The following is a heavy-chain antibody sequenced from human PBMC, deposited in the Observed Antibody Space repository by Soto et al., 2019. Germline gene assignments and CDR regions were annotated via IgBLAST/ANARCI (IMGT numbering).Heavy chain of an antibody. CDR1: GFSLSDPTMG. D-gene: IGHD3-9*01. J-gene: IGHJ4*02. CDR3: ARIVRPGLVFTFDS. Sequence: QVTLKESGPELVKPTEPLTLTCTVSGFSLSDPTMGVSWIRQAPGQALEWLVHIFSNDEKSYRASLQTRLSISNDISKNQVVLTMTDMGPGDTATYSCARIVRPGLVFTFDSWGQGTLVTVSS. CDR2: IFSNDEK. V-gene: IGHV2-26*01.